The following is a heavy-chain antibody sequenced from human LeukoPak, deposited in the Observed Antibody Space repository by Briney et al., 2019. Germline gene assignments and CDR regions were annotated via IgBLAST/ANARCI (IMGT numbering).Heavy chain of an antibody. Sequence: PGGSLRLSCAASGFTFSSYWMHWVRQAPGKGLVWVSRINSDGSSTSYADSVKGRFTISRDNAKNTLHLQMNSLRAEDTAVYYCARVDTAMVFDYWGQGTLVTVSS. J-gene: IGHJ4*02. CDR3: ARVDTAMVFDY. CDR1: GFTFSSYW. D-gene: IGHD5-18*01. CDR2: INSDGSST. V-gene: IGHV3-74*01.